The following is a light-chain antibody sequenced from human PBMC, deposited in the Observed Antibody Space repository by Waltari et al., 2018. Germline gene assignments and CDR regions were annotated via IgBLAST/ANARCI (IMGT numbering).Light chain of an antibody. CDR2: DVS. CDR3: QQRQNWPIT. V-gene: IGKV3-11*01. CDR1: QSVSTY. J-gene: IGKJ5*01. Sequence: EIVLTQSPATLSSSPVESATLSCRASQSVSTYLVWYQQKVGQAPRLLMYDVSHRATGIPARFSGGGSGTDFTLTISSLEPEDFAVYFCQQRQNWPITFGQGTRLEIK.